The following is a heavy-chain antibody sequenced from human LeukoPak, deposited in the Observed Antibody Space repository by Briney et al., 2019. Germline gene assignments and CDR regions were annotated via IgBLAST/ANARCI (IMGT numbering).Heavy chain of an antibody. V-gene: IGHV3-23*01. CDR2: ISGSGGST. J-gene: IGHJ4*02. CDR1: GFTFSSYA. CDR3: AKGGQWLVQGLDY. Sequence: GGSLRLSCAASGFTFSSYAMNWVRQAPGKGLEWVSTISGSGGSTYYADSVKGRFTFSRDNSKNTLYLQMNSLRAEDTAVYYCAKGGQWLVQGLDYWGQGTLVTVSS. D-gene: IGHD6-19*01.